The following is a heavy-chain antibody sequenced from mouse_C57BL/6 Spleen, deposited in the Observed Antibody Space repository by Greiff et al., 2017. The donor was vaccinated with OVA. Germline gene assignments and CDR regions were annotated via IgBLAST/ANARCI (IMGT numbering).Heavy chain of an antibody. CDR3: ARSAQAPYFDY. D-gene: IGHD3-2*02. CDR2: ISYDGSN. CDR1: GYSITSGYY. Sequence: EVKLQESGPGLVKPSQSLSLTCSVTGYSITSGYYWNWIRQFPGNKLEWMGYISYDGSNNYNPSLKNRISITRDTSKNQFFLKLNSVTTEDTATYYCARSAQAPYFDYWGQGTTLTVSS. V-gene: IGHV3-6*01. J-gene: IGHJ2*01.